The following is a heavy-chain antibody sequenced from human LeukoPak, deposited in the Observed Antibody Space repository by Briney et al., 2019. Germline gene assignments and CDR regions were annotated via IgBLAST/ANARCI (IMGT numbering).Heavy chain of an antibody. Sequence: AGRSLRLSCAVSGFTFSSYGIHWVRQAPGKGLEWVAVIWYDGSNTYYADSVKGPFTISRDNSKNTLYLQMNSLRAEDTAVYYCARGECSGGSCLSTFDYWGQGTLASVSS. J-gene: IGHJ4*02. CDR2: IWYDGSNT. CDR1: GFTFSSYG. CDR3: ARGECSGGSCLSTFDY. D-gene: IGHD2-15*01. V-gene: IGHV3-33*01.